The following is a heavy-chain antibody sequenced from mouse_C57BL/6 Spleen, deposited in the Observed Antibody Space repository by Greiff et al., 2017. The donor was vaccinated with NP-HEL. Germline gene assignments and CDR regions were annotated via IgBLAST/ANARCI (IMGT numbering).Heavy chain of an antibody. V-gene: IGHV1-42*01. CDR1: GYSFTGYY. CDR3: ARSGDDYDY. CDR2: INPSTGGT. J-gene: IGHJ2*01. Sequence: EVQLQQSGPELVKPGASVKISCKASGYSFTGYYMNWVKQSPEKSLEWIGEINPSTGGTTYNQKVKAKATLTVDKSSSTAYMQRKSLTSEDSAVYYCARSGDDYDYWGQGTTLTVSS. D-gene: IGHD2-4*01.